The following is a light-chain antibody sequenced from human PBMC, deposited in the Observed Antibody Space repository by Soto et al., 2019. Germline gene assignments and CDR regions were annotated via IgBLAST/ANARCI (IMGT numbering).Light chain of an antibody. V-gene: IGKV3-15*01. CDR2: RAS. Sequence: ILMTQSPATVSVSPGESATLSCRASQNIYYNVAWYQQRPGQAPRLLIYRASTRAPGVPARFSGSGSGTEFTLTLSSLQAEDFTVYSCLQYHNLWAFGQGTKVEI. J-gene: IGKJ1*01. CDR1: QNIYYN. CDR3: LQYHNLWA.